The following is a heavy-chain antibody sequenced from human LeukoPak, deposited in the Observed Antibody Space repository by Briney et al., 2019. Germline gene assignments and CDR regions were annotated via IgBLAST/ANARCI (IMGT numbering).Heavy chain of an antibody. Sequence: ASVKVSCKASGYTFTSYYMHWVRQAPGQGLEWMGIINPSGGSTSYAQKFQGRVTMTRDTSTSTVYMELSSLRSEDTAVYYCARLSRGLPAASCVDDYWGQGTLVTVSS. V-gene: IGHV1-46*01. D-gene: IGHD2-2*01. CDR1: GYTFTSYY. CDR2: INPSGGST. J-gene: IGHJ4*02. CDR3: ARLSRGLPAASCVDDY.